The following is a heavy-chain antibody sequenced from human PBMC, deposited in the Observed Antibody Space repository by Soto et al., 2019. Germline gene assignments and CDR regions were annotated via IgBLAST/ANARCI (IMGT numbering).Heavy chain of an antibody. V-gene: IGHV3-15*01. Sequence: GGSLRLSCAASGFTFSSDWMSWVRQAPGKGLEWVGRIKSKTDGGTTDYAAPVKGRFTISRDDSKNTLYLQMNSLKTEDTAVYYCTTDPPITIFWGDIWGQGTMVTVSS. D-gene: IGHD3-3*01. J-gene: IGHJ3*02. CDR2: IKSKTDGGTT. CDR1: GFTFSSDW. CDR3: TTDPPITIFWGDI.